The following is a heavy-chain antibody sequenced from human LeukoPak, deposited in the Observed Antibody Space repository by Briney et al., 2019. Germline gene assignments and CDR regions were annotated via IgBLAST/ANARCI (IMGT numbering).Heavy chain of an antibody. Sequence: GGSLRLSCAASGFTFTNHAMSWVRQAPGKGLRWIAVISGGGRTTEYADSVKGRFTVSRDNSMSTLSLHMDSLRVEDTAIYYCAKNVVFTRYFDPWGQGTLVTVSS. J-gene: IGHJ4*02. CDR2: ISGGGRTT. CDR1: GFTFTNHA. D-gene: IGHD2-2*01. V-gene: IGHV3-23*01. CDR3: AKNVVFTRYFDP.